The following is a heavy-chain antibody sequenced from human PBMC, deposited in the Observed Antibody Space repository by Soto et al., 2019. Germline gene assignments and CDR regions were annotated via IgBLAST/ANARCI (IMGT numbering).Heavy chain of an antibody. V-gene: IGHV3-33*01. Sequence: QVQLVESGGGVVQPGRSLRLSCAASGFTFSSYGMHWVRQAPGKGLEWVAVIWYDGSNKYYADSVKGRFTISRDNAKNSLYLQMNSLRAEDTAVYYCARDPLGSSTRGEGWFDPWGQGTLVTVSS. CDR2: IWYDGSNK. CDR1: GFTFSSYG. CDR3: ARDPLGSSTRGEGWFDP. D-gene: IGHD2-2*01. J-gene: IGHJ5*02.